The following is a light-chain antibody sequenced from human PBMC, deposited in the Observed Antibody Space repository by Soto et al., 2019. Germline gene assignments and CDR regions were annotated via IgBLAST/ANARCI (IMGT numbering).Light chain of an antibody. CDR1: QSISNW. V-gene: IGKV1-5*01. CDR2: HAS. J-gene: IGKJ1*01. Sequence: DIQMTQSPSTLPASVGDRVTITCRASQSISNWLAWYQQKPGAEPKVLIYHASNLQSGVPSRFRGSGCGRGLTLSIRSLQPDAFETYYCEQYNSYWFGQGNKVEIK. CDR3: EQYNSYW.